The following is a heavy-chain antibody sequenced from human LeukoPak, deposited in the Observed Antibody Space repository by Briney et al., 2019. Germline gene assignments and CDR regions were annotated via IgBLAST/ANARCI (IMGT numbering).Heavy chain of an antibody. CDR3: ARAPTAYCLSATCQPYFDH. CDR1: SGSIGTYY. D-gene: IGHD2-2*01. Sequence: SETLSLTCTVSSGSIGTYYWSWLRQPAGKGLEWIGRIYTGGSTNYNPSLASRVTMSIETPKNQFSLRLTSVTAADTAVYFCARAPTAYCLSATCQPYFDHWGQGILVTVSS. CDR2: IYTGGST. V-gene: IGHV4-4*07. J-gene: IGHJ4*02.